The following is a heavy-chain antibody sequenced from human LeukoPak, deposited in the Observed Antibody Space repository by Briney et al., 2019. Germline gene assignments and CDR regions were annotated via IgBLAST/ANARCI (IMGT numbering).Heavy chain of an antibody. J-gene: IGHJ4*02. CDR2: TYQRSKWHN. V-gene: IGHV6-1*01. CDR1: GDSVSINSAA. D-gene: IGHD6-19*01. Sequence: SQTLSLTCAISGDSVSINSAAWNWIRQSPSRGLEWLGRTYQRSKWHNDYAVSVKSQITINPDISKNQFSLQLNSVTPEDTAVYYCARSPSPYSSGWYFDYWGQGTLVTVSS. CDR3: ARSPSPYSSGWYFDY.